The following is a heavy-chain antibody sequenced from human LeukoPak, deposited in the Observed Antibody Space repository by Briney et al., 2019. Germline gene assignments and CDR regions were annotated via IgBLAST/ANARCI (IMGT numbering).Heavy chain of an antibody. Sequence: GGSLRLSCAASGFTFSSYAMSWVRQAPGKGLEWVSAISGSGGSTYYADSVKGRFTIPRDNSKNMLYLQMNSLRAEDTAVYYCAKGSTVTTSWFDPWGQGTLVTVSS. CDR2: ISGSGGST. D-gene: IGHD4-17*01. J-gene: IGHJ5*02. CDR1: GFTFSSYA. CDR3: AKGSTVTTSWFDP. V-gene: IGHV3-23*01.